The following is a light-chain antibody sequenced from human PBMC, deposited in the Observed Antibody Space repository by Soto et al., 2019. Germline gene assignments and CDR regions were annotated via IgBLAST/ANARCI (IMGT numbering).Light chain of an antibody. CDR3: QQRTNWPRSFT. Sequence: EIVLTQSPATLSLSPGERATLSCRASPSVSSYLAWYQQKPGQAPRLLIYDTSKRATGIPARFSGSGSGTDFTLTSSSLEPEDFAVYSCQQRTNWPRSFTFGPGTKVDIK. V-gene: IGKV3-11*01. CDR2: DTS. J-gene: IGKJ3*01. CDR1: PSVSSY.